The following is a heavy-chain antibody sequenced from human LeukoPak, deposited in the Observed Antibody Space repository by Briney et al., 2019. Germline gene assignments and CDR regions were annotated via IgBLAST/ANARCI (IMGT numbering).Heavy chain of an antibody. Sequence: GGSLRLSCAASGFTYSSYAMTWVRQAPGKGLEWVSSIDASGGSTYYADSVKGRFTISRDNSKNTFFLQMNTLRAADTAVYYCAKGSGSGWYGWFAPWGQGTLVTVSS. CDR2: IDASGGST. CDR3: AKGSGSGWYGWFAP. CDR1: GFTYSSYA. V-gene: IGHV3-23*01. D-gene: IGHD6-19*01. J-gene: IGHJ5*02.